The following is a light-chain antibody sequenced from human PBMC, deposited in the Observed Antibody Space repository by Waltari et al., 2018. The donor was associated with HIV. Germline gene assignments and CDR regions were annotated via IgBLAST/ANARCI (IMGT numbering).Light chain of an antibody. CDR1: QGVKSD. J-gene: IGKJ1*01. CDR3: LQDYNYPPT. Sequence: AIQMTQSPSSLSASVGDKVTITCRASQGVKSDLGGYQQRPGKAPNLLIYAVSSLQTGVPSRCSGSGSGTTFTLTISSLQPEDFATYYCLQDYNYPPTFGQGTKV. V-gene: IGKV1-6*01. CDR2: AVS.